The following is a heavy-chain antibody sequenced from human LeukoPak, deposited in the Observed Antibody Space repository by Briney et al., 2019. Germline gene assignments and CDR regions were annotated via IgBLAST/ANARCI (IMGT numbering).Heavy chain of an antibody. J-gene: IGHJ4*02. CDR2: ISYDGSNK. V-gene: IGHV3-30*03. Sequence: GGSLRLSCAASGFTFSSYGMHWVRQAPGKGLEWVAVISYDGSNKYYADSVKGRFTISRDNSKNTLYLQMNSLRAEDTAVYYCARYDYYGSGSPDYWGQGTLVTVSS. CDR1: GFTFSSYG. D-gene: IGHD3-10*01. CDR3: ARYDYYGSGSPDY.